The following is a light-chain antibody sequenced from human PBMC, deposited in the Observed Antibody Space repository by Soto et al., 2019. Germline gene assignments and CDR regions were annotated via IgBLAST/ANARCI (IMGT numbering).Light chain of an antibody. CDR1: QSVTNY. V-gene: IGKV3-11*01. Sequence: EIVLTQSPATLSLSPGETATLSCRASQSVTNYLAWYQQKPGQAPRLLIYDASNRATGIPARFSGSGSGTDFTLTISRLEPEDFAVYYCQQRTNWPLTFGPGTKVDVK. CDR3: QQRTNWPLT. J-gene: IGKJ3*01. CDR2: DAS.